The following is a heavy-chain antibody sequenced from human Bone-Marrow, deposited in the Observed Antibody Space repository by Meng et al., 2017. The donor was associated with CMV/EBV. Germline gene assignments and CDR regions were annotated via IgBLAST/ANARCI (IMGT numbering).Heavy chain of an antibody. Sequence: GESLKISCAASGFTFSSYEMNWVRQAPGKGLEWVSYISSSGSTIYYADSVKGRFTISRDNAKNSLYLQMNSLRAEDTAVYYCARDVPLMRGTGLYDYWGQGTVVTVSS. CDR2: ISSSGSTI. D-gene: IGHD2-8*01. V-gene: IGHV3-48*03. CDR1: GFTFSSYE. CDR3: ARDVPLMRGTGLYDY. J-gene: IGHJ4*02.